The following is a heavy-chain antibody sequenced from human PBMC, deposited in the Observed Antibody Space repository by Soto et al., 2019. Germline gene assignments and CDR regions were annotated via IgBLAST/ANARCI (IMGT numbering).Heavy chain of an antibody. D-gene: IGHD1-1*01. V-gene: IGHV1-69*05. Sequence: QVQLEQSGAEVKKPGSSVKVSCKASGGTFRNSAISWVRQAPGQGLEWMGGIMPIFRTPDYAQKFQGRVTXTXDXXTNTAYMELRGLRSDDTAVYYCARGNDRPQLGGNYYYILDVWGHGTTVTVSS. CDR1: GGTFRNSA. CDR2: IMPIFRTP. CDR3: ARGNDRPQLGGNYYYILDV. J-gene: IGHJ6*02.